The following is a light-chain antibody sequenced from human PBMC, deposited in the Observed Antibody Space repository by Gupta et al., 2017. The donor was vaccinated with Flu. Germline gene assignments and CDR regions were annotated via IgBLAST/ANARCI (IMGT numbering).Light chain of an antibody. J-gene: IGLJ2*01. CDR2: EVS. CDR3: SSYTSSKTVI. CDR1: RSDVGGYNH. Sequence: QSPLTQPASVSGSPGQSIPISCTGTRSDVGGYNHVSWYQQHPGKAPRLMIYEVSNRPSGVSNRFSGSKSGNTASLTISGLQAEDEADYHCSSYTSSKTVIFGGGTKLTVL. V-gene: IGLV2-14*01.